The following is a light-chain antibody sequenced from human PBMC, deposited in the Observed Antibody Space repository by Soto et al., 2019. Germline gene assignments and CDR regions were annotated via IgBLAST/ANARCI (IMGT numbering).Light chain of an antibody. CDR3: SSYTSSSTPHVV. CDR2: DVS. CDR1: GGDVGGYNY. Sequence: QSVLTQPASVSGSPGQSITISCTGTGGDVGGYNYVSWYQHHPGKAPKLMIYDVSNRPSGVSNRFSGSKSGNTASLTISGLQAEDEADYYCSSYTSSSTPHVVFGGGTKVTVL. V-gene: IGLV2-14*03. J-gene: IGLJ2*01.